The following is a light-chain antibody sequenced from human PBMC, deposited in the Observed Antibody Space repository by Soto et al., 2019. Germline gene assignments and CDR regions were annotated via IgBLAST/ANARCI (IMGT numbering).Light chain of an antibody. CDR1: QSISSW. J-gene: IGKJ2*01. Sequence: DIPMTQSPSTLSASVGDRVTITCRASQSISSWLAWYQQKPREAPKLLIYKASTLESGVPSRFSGSGSGTEFTLTISSLQPDDFATYHCYQYSSGSYTFGQGTKLEIK. CDR2: KAS. CDR3: YQYSSGSYT. V-gene: IGKV1-5*03.